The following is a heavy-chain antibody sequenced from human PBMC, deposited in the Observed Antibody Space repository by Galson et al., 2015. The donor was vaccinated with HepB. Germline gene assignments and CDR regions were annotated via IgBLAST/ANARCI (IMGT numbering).Heavy chain of an antibody. CDR2: IKEDGSET. V-gene: IGHV3-7*01. D-gene: IGHD3-10*01. Sequence: SLRLSCAASGFTFNTFWMSWVRQTPGKGLEWVANIKEDGSETYYVDSVKGRFTISRDNAKNLLYLQMNSLRDEDTAIDYCSIMVRRSPFDYWGQGTLVSVSS. CDR3: SIMVRRSPFDY. J-gene: IGHJ4*02. CDR1: GFTFNTFW.